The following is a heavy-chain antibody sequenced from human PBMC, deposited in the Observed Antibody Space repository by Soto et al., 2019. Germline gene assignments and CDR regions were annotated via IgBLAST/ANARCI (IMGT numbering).Heavy chain of an antibody. V-gene: IGHV4-61*01. Sequence: QVQLQESGPGLVKPSETLSLTCTVSGGSVSSGSYYWSWIRQPPGKGLEWIGYIYYSGSTNYNPSLERRFPMTVDTSRTQSYLVLSSVTAAHTAVYYCAADFCSGYSACFDPLGQGTLVTVSS. CDR1: GGSVSSGSYY. D-gene: IGHD3-3*01. CDR2: IYYSGST. J-gene: IGHJ5*02. CDR3: AADFCSGYSACFDP.